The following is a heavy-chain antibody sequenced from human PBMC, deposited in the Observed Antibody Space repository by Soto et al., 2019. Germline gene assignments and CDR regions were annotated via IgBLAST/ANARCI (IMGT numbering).Heavy chain of an antibody. V-gene: IGHV4-34*01. J-gene: IGHJ4*02. D-gene: IGHD3-16*01. CDR1: GGSFSGYY. CDR2: INHSGNS. CDR3: ARRNTFSPYYFDY. Sequence: QVQIQQWGAGLLKPSETLSLTCVVYGGSFSGYYWSWIRQSPGRGLEWIGEINHSGNSNYNPSLKSRITMSVDTPKNQFSLELSSVTAADTALYYCARRNTFSPYYFDYWGQGTLVTVSS.